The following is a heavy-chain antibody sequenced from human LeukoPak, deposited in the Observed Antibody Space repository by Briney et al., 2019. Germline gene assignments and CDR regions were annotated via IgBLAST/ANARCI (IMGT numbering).Heavy chain of an antibody. V-gene: IGHV1-2*02. CDR3: ARSGGDYCADNWFDP. J-gene: IGHJ5*02. CDR1: GYTFTGYY. D-gene: IGHD1-26*01. Sequence: ASVKVSCKASGYTFTGYYMHWVRQAPGQGLEWMGWINPNSGGTNYAQKFQGRVTMTRDTSISTAYMELSRLRSDDTAVYYCARSGGDYCADNWFDPWGQGTLVTVSS. CDR2: INPNSGGT.